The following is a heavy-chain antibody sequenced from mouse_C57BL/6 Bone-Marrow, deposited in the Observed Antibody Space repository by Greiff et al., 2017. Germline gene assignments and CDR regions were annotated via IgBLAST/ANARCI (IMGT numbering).Heavy chain of an antibody. V-gene: IGHV1-59*01. CDR1: GYTFTSYW. Sequence: QVQLQQPGAELVRPGTSVKLSCKASGYTFTSYWMHWVKQRPGQGLEWIGVIDPSDSYTNYNQKFKGKATLTVDTSSSTAYMQLSSLTSEDSAVDYCARRTTVRGDYWGQGTTLTVSS. CDR3: ARRTTVRGDY. D-gene: IGHD1-1*01. J-gene: IGHJ2*01. CDR2: IDPSDSYT.